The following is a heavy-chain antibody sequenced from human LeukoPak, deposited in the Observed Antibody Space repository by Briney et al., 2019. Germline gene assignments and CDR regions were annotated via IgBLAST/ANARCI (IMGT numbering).Heavy chain of an antibody. CDR3: AKPPGDSSGYPDY. J-gene: IGHJ4*02. V-gene: IGHV3-30*18. CDR2: ISYDGSNK. CDR1: GFTFSSYG. D-gene: IGHD3-22*01. Sequence: PGGSLGLSCAASGFTFSSYGMHWVRQAPGKGLEWVAVISYDGSNKYYADSVKGRFTISRDNSKNTLYLQMNSLRAEDTAVYYCAKPPGDSSGYPDYWGQGTLVTVSS.